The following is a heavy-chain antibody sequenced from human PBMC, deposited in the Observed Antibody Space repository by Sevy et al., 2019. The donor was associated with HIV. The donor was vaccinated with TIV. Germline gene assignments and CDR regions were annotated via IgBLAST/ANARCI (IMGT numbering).Heavy chain of an antibody. CDR1: GFTFSGSA. D-gene: IGHD5-12*01. V-gene: IGHV3-73*01. CDR2: IRSKTNNYAT. CDR3: TRLDEGRVGWLQLFDL. J-gene: IGHJ5*02. Sequence: GGSLRLSCAASGFTFSGSAIHWVRQASGKGLEWVGRIRSKTNNYATTFAASVKGRFTISRHDSKNTAYLQMNSLKIEATAVYFCTRLDEGRVGWLQLFDLWGQGTLVTVSS.